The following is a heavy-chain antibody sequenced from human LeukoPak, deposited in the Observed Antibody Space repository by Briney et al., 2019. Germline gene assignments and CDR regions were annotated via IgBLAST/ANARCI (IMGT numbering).Heavy chain of an antibody. D-gene: IGHD3-22*01. CDR1: GYTFTGYY. V-gene: IGHV1-2*02. Sequence: ASVKVSRKASGYTFTGYYMHWVRQAPGQGLEWMGWINPNSGGTNYAQKFQGRVTMTRDTSISTAYMELSRLRSDDTAVYYCARDMWPYYDSSGPFDYWGQGTLVTVSS. J-gene: IGHJ4*02. CDR3: ARDMWPYYDSSGPFDY. CDR2: INPNSGGT.